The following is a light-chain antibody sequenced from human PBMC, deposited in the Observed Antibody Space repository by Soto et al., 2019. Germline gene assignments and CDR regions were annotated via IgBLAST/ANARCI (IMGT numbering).Light chain of an antibody. J-gene: IGLJ2*01. CDR2: EVF. CDR1: SSDVGGYNY. V-gene: IGLV2-14*01. CDR3: GSYTSSSTLYVV. Sequence: QSALTQPASVSGSPGQSITISCTGTSSDVGGYNYVSWYQQHPGKAPKLMIYEVFNRPSGVSNRFSGSKSGNTASLTISGLQAEGEAEYYCGSYTSSSTLYVVFGGGTKLTVL.